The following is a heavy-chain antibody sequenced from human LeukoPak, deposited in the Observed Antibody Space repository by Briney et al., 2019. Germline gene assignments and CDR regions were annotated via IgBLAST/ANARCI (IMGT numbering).Heavy chain of an antibody. CDR1: GGSISSYY. J-gene: IGHJ5*02. D-gene: IGHD3-10*01. CDR2: IYTSGST. V-gene: IGHV4-4*07. Sequence: PSETLSLTCTVSGGSISSYYWSWIRQPAGKGLEWIGRIYTSGSTNYNPSLKSRVTMSVDTSKNQFSLKLSSVTAADTAVYYCARDQYYYGSGSHNWFDPWGQGTLVTVSS. CDR3: ARDQYYYGSGSHNWFDP.